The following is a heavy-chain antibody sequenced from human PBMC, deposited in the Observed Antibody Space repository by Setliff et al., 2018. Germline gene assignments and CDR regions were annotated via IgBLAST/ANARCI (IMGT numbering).Heavy chain of an antibody. CDR3: ARDQWVRSPPLYFSYSMDV. J-gene: IGHJ6*02. D-gene: IGHD5-12*01. CDR1: GGSISSGTYY. V-gene: IGHV4-61*02. CDR2: LHTSGSI. Sequence: ASETLSLTCTVSGGSISSGTYYWSWIRQPAGKGLEWIGRLHTSGSIDYNPSLKSRVTISVDTSKNQFSLRLGSVTAADTAVYYCARDQWVRSPPLYFSYSMDVWGQGTTVTVSS.